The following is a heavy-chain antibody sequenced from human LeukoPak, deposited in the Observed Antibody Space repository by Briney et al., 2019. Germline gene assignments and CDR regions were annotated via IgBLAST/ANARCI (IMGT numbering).Heavy chain of an antibody. D-gene: IGHD4-17*01. V-gene: IGHV4-59*11. Sequence: SETLSLTCAVSADSFSSHYWTWIRQPPGKGLEWIGYISYGSTNYNPSLKSRVTISIDTSKNQFSLKLSSVTAADTAVYYCARDLVTVTKGFDIWGQGTMVSVSS. CDR2: ISYGST. CDR3: ARDLVTVTKGFDI. CDR1: ADSFSSHY. J-gene: IGHJ3*02.